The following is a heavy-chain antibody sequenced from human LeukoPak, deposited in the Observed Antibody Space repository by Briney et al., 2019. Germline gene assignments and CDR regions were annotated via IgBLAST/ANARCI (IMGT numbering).Heavy chain of an antibody. D-gene: IGHD2-15*01. CDR3: ARDCPLVVVAAIGSYMDV. V-gene: IGHV3-48*04. CDR2: ISSSGSTI. Sequence: GGSLRLSCAASGFTLITYSMNWVRQAPGKGLEWVSYISSSGSTIYYADSVKGRFTISRDNAKNSLYLQMNSLRAEDTAVYYCARDCPLVVVAAIGSYMDVWGKGTTVTVSS. CDR1: GFTLITYS. J-gene: IGHJ6*03.